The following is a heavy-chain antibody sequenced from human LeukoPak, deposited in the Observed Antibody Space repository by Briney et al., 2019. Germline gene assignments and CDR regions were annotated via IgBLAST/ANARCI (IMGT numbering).Heavy chain of an antibody. CDR1: GVSFSTYY. CDR3: ARQLYGSDY. CDR2: VTHSGYT. V-gene: IGHV4-34*01. Sequence: PSETLSLTCDVSGVSFSTYYWSWIRQSPEKGLEWIGEVTHSGYTNLNPSLKSRVTISVDTSKIQFSLKLSSVTAADTAVYYCARQLYGSDYWGQGTLVTVSS. D-gene: IGHD4-17*01. J-gene: IGHJ4*02.